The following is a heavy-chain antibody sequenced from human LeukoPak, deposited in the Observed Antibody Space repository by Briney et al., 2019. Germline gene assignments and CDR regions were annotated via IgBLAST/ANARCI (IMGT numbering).Heavy chain of an antibody. Sequence: PSETLSLTCAVYGGSFSGYYWSWIRQPPGKGLEWIGEINHSGSTNYNPSLKSRVTISLDTSKNQFSLRLRSVTAADTAVYYCARTPTVTTSCLEHWGQGTLVTVSS. J-gene: IGHJ4*02. CDR2: INHSGST. CDR1: GGSFSGYY. CDR3: ARTPTVTTSCLEH. V-gene: IGHV4-34*01. D-gene: IGHD4-17*01.